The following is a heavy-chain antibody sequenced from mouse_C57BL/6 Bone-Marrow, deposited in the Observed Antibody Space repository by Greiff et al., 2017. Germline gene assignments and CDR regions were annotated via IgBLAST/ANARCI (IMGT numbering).Heavy chain of an antibody. CDR2: IWRGGST. CDR1: GFSLTSYG. V-gene: IGHV2-5*01. D-gene: IGHD1-1*01. Sequence: VKLMESGPGLVQPSQSLSITCTVSGFSLTSYGVHWVRQSPGKGLEWLGVIWRGGSTDYNAAFMSRLSITKDNSKSQVFFKMNSLQAYDTAIYYCAKGGKPFAMDYWGQGTSVTVSS. CDR3: AKGGKPFAMDY. J-gene: IGHJ4*01.